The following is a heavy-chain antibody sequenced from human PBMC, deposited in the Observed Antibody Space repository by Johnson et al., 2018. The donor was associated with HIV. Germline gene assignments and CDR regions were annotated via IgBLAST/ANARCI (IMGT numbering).Heavy chain of an antibody. Sequence: VQLVESGGGLVQPGGSLRLSCAASGFTFSSYWMSWVRQAPGKGLEWVPNINQDGGERYYVDSVKGRFTISRDNAKNSLYLQMNSLRAEDTAVYYCARPRTGSDAFDIWGQGTMVTVSS. J-gene: IGHJ3*02. CDR3: ARPRTGSDAFDI. V-gene: IGHV3-7*02. CDR1: GFTFSSYW. CDR2: INQDGGER. D-gene: IGHD7-27*01.